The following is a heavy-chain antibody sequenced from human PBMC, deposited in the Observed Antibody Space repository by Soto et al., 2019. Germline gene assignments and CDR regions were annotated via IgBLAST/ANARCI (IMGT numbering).Heavy chain of an antibody. J-gene: IGHJ3*02. CDR2: INPTGTMT. CDR3: ARDTGYDHDAFDI. D-gene: IGHD5-12*01. V-gene: IGHV1-46*01. Sequence: EASVKVSCKASGYTFITSYYTHWVRQAPGQGLEWMGIINPTGTMTKYSERFQGRLTMTRDTSTSTDYMELSTLTSEDTAVYFCARDTGYDHDAFDIWGQGTMVTVSS. CDR1: GYTFITSYY.